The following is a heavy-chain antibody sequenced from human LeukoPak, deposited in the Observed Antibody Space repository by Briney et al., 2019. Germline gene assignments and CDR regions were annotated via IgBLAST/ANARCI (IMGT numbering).Heavy chain of an antibody. CDR3: AXGVLXSSPDY. V-gene: IGHV3-23*01. J-gene: IGHJ4*02. Sequence: GGSLRLSCAASGFTFSTYAMSWVRQAPGKGLEWVSTIRGSGGSNTYYADSVQGRFTISRDNSKNTLYLQMNTLRAEDTAVYYXAXGVLXSSPDYWGQGTLVTVSS. D-gene: IGHD2-2*01. CDR2: IRGSGGSNT. CDR1: GFTFSTYA.